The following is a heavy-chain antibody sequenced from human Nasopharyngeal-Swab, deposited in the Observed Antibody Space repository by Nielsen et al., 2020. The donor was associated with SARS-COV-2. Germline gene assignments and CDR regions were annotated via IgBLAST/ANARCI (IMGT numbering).Heavy chain of an antibody. J-gene: IGHJ5*02. Sequence: GESLKISCAASGFTFSSYEMNWVRQAPGKGLEWVSYISSSGSTRYYADSVKGRFTISRDNAKNSLYLQMNSLRAEDTAVYYCARGVGYCSSTSCSTVWFDPWGQGTLVTVSS. D-gene: IGHD2-2*03. CDR1: GFTFSSYE. CDR3: ARGVGYCSSTSCSTVWFDP. V-gene: IGHV3-48*03. CDR2: ISSSGSTR.